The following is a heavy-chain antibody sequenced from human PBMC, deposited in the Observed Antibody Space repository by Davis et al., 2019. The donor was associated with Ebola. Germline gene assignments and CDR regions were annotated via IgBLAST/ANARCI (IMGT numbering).Heavy chain of an antibody. Sequence: AASVKVSCKASGYTFTSYAMHWVRQAPGQRLEWMGWVHGGNGNTKYSQRFQGRVTITTDTSANTVYLDLTSLRSEDTAVYYCARHGVVVDAFDIWGQGTMVTVSS. J-gene: IGHJ3*02. V-gene: IGHV1-3*01. CDR2: VHGGNGNT. CDR3: ARHGVVVDAFDI. D-gene: IGHD2-15*01. CDR1: GYTFTSYA.